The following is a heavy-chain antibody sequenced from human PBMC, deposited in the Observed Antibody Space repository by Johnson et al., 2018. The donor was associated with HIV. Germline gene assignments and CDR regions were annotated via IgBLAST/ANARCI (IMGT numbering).Heavy chain of an antibody. D-gene: IGHD6-6*01. V-gene: IGHV3-15*01. Sequence: VQLVESGGGLVQPGGSLRLSCAASGFTFSHAWMTWVRQAPGHGLEWVGRITSNTDGGTTDYAAPVKGSFTISRDDSKNTLYLQMNSLKTEDTAVYYCTTLAESSSSMYAFDIWGQGTMLTVSS. CDR3: TTLAESSSSMYAFDI. CDR1: GFTFSHAW. J-gene: IGHJ3*02. CDR2: ITSNTDGGTT.